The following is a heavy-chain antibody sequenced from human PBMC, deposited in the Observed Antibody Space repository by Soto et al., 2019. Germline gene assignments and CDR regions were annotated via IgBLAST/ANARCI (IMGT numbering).Heavy chain of an antibody. CDR3: ARVPSLYSSSWTTFDY. CDR2: IIPIFGTA. CDR1: GGTFSSYA. Sequence: SVKVSCKASGGTFSSYAISWVRQAPGQGLEWMGGIIPIFGTANYAQKFQGRVTITADESTSTAYMELSSLRSEDTAVYYCARVPSLYSSSWTTFDYWGQGTLVTVSS. J-gene: IGHJ4*02. D-gene: IGHD6-13*01. V-gene: IGHV1-69*13.